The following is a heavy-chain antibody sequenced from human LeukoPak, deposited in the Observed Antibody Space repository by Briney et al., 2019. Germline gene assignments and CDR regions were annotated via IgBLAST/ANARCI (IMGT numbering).Heavy chain of an antibody. J-gene: IGHJ4*02. CDR2: INPGDSDT. CDR3: ARQGTTSGWYY. CDR1: GFSFTSYW. Sequence: GESLKISCKGSGFSFTSYWIGWVRQMPGKGLEWMGIINPGDSDTRYSPSFQGQVTISVDKSITTAYLQWNSLKASDSAMYYCARQGTTSGWYYWGQGTLFTVSS. V-gene: IGHV5-51*01. D-gene: IGHD6-19*01.